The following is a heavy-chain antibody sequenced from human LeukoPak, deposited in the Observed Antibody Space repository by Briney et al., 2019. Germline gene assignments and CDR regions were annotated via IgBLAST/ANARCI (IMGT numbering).Heavy chain of an antibody. CDR2: ISAYNGNT. J-gene: IGHJ4*02. V-gene: IGHV1-18*01. CDR3: ARSLSYDFWSGPPGY. D-gene: IGHD3-3*01. Sequence: GASVKVSCKASGYTFTSYGISWVRQAPGQGLEWMGWISAYNGNTNYAQKLQGRVTMTTDTSTSTAYMELSSLRSEDTAVYYCARSLSYDFWSGPPGYWGQGTLVTVSS. CDR1: GYTFTSYG.